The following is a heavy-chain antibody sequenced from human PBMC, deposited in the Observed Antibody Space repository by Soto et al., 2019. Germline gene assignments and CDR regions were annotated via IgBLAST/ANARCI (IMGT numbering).Heavy chain of an antibody. V-gene: IGHV1-69*08. D-gene: IGHD3-9*01. CDR2: IIPILGIA. CDR3: ARECDILTGYQRGHV. J-gene: IGHJ6*02. CDR1: GGTFSSYT. Sequence: QVQLVQSGAEVKKPGSSVKVSCKASGGTFSSYTISWVRQAPGQGLEWMGRIIPILGIANYAQKFQGRVTITADKSTSTAYMELSSLRSEDTAVYYCARECDILTGYQRGHVWGQGTTVTVSS.